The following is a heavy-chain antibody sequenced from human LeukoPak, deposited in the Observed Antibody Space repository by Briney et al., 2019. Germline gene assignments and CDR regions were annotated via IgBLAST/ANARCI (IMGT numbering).Heavy chain of an antibody. V-gene: IGHV1-69*13. CDR2: IIPIFDTA. J-gene: IGHJ5*02. CDR1: GGTFSSYA. Sequence: SVKVSCKASGGTFSSYAISWVRQAPGQGLEWMGGIIPIFDTANYAQKFQGRVTITADESTSTAYMELSSLRSEDTAVYYCAREYYDILTGYYQRPYNWFDPWGREPWSPSPQ. CDR3: AREYYDILTGYYQRPYNWFDP. D-gene: IGHD3-9*01.